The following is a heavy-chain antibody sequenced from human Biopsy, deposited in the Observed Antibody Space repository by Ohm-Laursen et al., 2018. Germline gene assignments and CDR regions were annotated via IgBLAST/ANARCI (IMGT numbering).Heavy chain of an antibody. CDR3: AIGMRSSVWPYFYS. CDR2: IYDRGSTA. V-gene: IGHV4-61*01. J-gene: IGHJ4*02. Sequence: TLSLTCAVSGDSVSSGSFYWTWIRQPPGQGLECIGYIYDRGSTANNNPPLESRVTMSVDMPKNQFPLKLSPVTAADTAIYYCAIGMRSSVWPYFYSWGQRAQVTVSS. D-gene: IGHD6-19*01. CDR1: GDSVSSGSFY.